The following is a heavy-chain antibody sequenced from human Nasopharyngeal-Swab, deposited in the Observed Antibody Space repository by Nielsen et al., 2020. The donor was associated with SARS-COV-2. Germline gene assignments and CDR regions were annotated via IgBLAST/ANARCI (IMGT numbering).Heavy chain of an antibody. V-gene: IGHV3-53*01. Sequence: GESLKISCAASGFTVSSNYMSWVRQAPGMGLEWVSVIGAAGNTIYADSVKGRFTISRDNSKNTVYLQMNSLRAEDTAVYYCARRDGDYSYYYGMDVWGQGTTVTVSS. CDR2: IGAAGNT. J-gene: IGHJ6*02. CDR1: GFTVSSNY. CDR3: ARRDGDYSYYYGMDV. D-gene: IGHD4-17*01.